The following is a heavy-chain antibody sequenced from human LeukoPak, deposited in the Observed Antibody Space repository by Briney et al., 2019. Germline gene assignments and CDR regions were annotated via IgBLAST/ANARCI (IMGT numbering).Heavy chain of an antibody. D-gene: IGHD1-14*01. CDR3: AKDPTQFSTGYYFDY. J-gene: IGHJ4*02. V-gene: IGHV3-23*01. Sequence: GGSLRLSCAASGFTFSSYAMSWVRQAPGKGLEWVSAISGSGGSTYYADSVKGRFTISRDNSQNTLYVQMNSLRVEDTAVYYCAKDPTQFSTGYYFDYWGQGTLVTVSS. CDR1: GFTFSSYA. CDR2: ISGSGGST.